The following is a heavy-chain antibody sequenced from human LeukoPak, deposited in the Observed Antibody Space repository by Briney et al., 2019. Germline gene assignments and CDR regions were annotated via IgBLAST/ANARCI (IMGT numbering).Heavy chain of an antibody. Sequence: GGSLRLSCAASGFTFSSYAMSWVRQAPGKGLEWVSAISGSGGSTYYAGSVKGRFTISRDNSKNTLYPQMNSLRAEDTAVYYCAKGLRKGYDFDYWGQGTLVTVSS. J-gene: IGHJ4*02. D-gene: IGHD5-12*01. CDR1: GFTFSSYA. CDR3: AKGLRKGYDFDY. CDR2: ISGSGGST. V-gene: IGHV3-23*01.